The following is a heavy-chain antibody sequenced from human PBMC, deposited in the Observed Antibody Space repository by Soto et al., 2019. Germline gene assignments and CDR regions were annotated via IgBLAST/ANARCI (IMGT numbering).Heavy chain of an antibody. J-gene: IGHJ4*02. D-gene: IGHD2-2*01. CDR1: GFTFNNAW. V-gene: IGHV3-15*01. CDR3: TTIWPLPAPLFY. CDR2: IKSKTDGATT. Sequence: GGSLRLSCAASGFTFNNAWMTWVRQAPGKGLEWVGRIKSKTDGATTDYAAPVKGRFTISRDDSKNTLYLQMNSLKTEDTAVYYCTTIWPLPAPLFYWGQGTLVTVSS.